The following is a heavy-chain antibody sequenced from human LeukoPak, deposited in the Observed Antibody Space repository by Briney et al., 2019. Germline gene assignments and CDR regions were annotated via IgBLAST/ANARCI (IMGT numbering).Heavy chain of an antibody. V-gene: IGHV3-9*01. Sequence: GGSLRLSCAASGFTFDDYAMHWVRHAPGKGLEWVSGISWNSGSIGYADSVKGRFTISRDNAKNSLYLQMNSLRAEDTALYYCAKGSYSGSYSFLDYWGQGTLVTVSS. CDR3: AKGSYSGSYSFLDY. CDR2: ISWNSGSI. J-gene: IGHJ4*02. D-gene: IGHD1-26*01. CDR1: GFTFDDYA.